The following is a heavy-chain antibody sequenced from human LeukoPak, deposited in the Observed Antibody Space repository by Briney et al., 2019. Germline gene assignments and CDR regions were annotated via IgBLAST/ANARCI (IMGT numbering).Heavy chain of an antibody. CDR3: ARGVWTLGPPLFDY. CDR2: IYYSGST. D-gene: IGHD7-27*01. Sequence: SETLSLTCTLSGGSISSYYWSWIRQPPGKGLEWIGYIYYSGSTNYNPSLKSRVTISVDTSKNQFSLKLSSVTAADTAVYYCARGVWTLGPPLFDYWGQGTLVTVSS. J-gene: IGHJ4*02. V-gene: IGHV4-59*01. CDR1: GGSISSYY.